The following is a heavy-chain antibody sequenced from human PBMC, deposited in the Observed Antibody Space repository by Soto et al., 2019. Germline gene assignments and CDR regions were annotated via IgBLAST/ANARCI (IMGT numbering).Heavy chain of an antibody. CDR3: ARVNSSSYGYYGMDV. CDR1: GYTFTGYY. CDR2: INPNSGGT. D-gene: IGHD6-13*01. Sequence: VASVKVSCKASGYTFTGYYMHWVRQAPGQGLEWMGWINPNSGGTNYAQKFQGWVTMTRDTSISTAYMELSRLRSDDTAVYYCARVNSSSYGYYGMDVWGQGTTVTVSS. V-gene: IGHV1-2*04. J-gene: IGHJ6*02.